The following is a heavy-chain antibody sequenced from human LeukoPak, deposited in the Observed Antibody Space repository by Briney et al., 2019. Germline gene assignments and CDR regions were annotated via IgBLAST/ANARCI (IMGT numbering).Heavy chain of an antibody. CDR2: ISGSGGST. CDR3: AKPETTTDAFDI. CDR1: GSTFSSYG. V-gene: IGHV3-23*01. J-gene: IGHJ3*02. D-gene: IGHD4-17*01. Sequence: GGSLRLSCAASGSTFSSYGMSWVRQAPGKGLEWVSAISGSGGSTYYADSVKGRFTISRDNSKNTLYLQMNSLRAEDTAVYYCAKPETTTDAFDIWGQGTMVTVSS.